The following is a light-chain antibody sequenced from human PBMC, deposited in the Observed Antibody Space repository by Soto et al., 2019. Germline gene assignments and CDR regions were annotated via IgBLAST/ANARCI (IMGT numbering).Light chain of an antibody. CDR1: SPSIAGNT. V-gene: IGLV1-44*01. CDR2: LNN. J-gene: IGLJ1*01. Sequence: QSVLTQPPSASGTPGQRVTISCSVSSPSIAGNTVNWYQHVPGTAPKLLIYLNNQRPSGVSDRFSGSKSGNTASLTISGLQAEDEADYYCSSYTSISSLGVFGTGTKLTVL. CDR3: SSYTSISSLGV.